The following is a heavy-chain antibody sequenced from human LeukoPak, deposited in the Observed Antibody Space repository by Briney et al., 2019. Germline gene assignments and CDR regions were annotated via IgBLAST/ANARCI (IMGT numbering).Heavy chain of an antibody. CDR1: GYTFTSYD. D-gene: IGHD3-3*01. J-gene: IGHJ5*02. Sequence: GASVKVSCKASGYTFTSYDINWVRQATGQGLEWMGWMNPNRGNTGYAQKFQGRVTMTRNTSISTAYMELSSLRSEDTAVYYCARALRFLREGAVDPWGQGTLVTVSS. V-gene: IGHV1-8*01. CDR2: MNPNRGNT. CDR3: ARALRFLREGAVDP.